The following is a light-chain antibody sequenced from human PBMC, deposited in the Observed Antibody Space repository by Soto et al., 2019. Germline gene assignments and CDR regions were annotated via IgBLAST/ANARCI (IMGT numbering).Light chain of an antibody. CDR3: QQRNIWPRS. V-gene: IGKV3-11*01. J-gene: IGKJ2*03. CDR1: QSVRNY. CDR2: EAS. Sequence: EIVLTQSPATLSLSPGERATLSCRASQSVRNYLAWYQQKPGQAPRLLIYEASNRATGIPARFSGSGSGTDFTLTISSLEPEDFAVYYCQQRNIWPRSFGQGTKLEIK.